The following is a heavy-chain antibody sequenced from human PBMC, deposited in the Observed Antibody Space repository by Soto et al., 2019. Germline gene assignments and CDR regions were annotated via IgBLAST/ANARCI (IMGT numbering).Heavy chain of an antibody. Sequence: ASVKVSCKASGDTFSSYAISWVRQAPGQGLEWMGGIIPIFGTANYAQKFQGRVTITADESTSTAYMELSSLRSEDTAVYYCARDCTNGVCYTYAESHHWFDPWGQGTLVTVSS. CDR2: IIPIFGTA. J-gene: IGHJ5*02. V-gene: IGHV1-69*13. CDR3: ARDCTNGVCYTYAESHHWFDP. CDR1: GDTFSSYA. D-gene: IGHD2-8*01.